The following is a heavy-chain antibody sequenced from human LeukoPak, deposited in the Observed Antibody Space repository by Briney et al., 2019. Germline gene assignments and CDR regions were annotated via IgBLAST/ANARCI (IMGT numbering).Heavy chain of an antibody. CDR2: IKQDGSDN. D-gene: IGHD3-22*01. J-gene: IGHJ4*02. CDR3: AKVHAYYYDSSGYLDY. V-gene: IGHV3-7*01. Sequence: SGGSLRLSCAASGFTFSDYYMSWIRQAPGKGLEWVANIKQDGSDNYHVDSVRGRFTISRDNGNNILYLQMNSLRAEDTAVYYCAKVHAYYYDSSGYLDYWGQGTLVTVSS. CDR1: GFTFSDYY.